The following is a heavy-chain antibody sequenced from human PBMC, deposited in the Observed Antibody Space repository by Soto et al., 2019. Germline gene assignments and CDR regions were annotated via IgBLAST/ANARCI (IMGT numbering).Heavy chain of an antibody. V-gene: IGHV4-39*01. CDR2: IYYSGST. D-gene: IGHD3-9*01. Sequence: PSETLSLTCTVSGGSISSSSYYWGWIRQPPGKGLEWIGSIYYSGSTYYNPSLKSRVTISVDTSKNQFSLKLSSVTAADTAVYYCARRTGYLYYYGMDVWGQGTTVTVSS. CDR3: ARRTGYLYYYGMDV. J-gene: IGHJ6*02. CDR1: GGSISSSSYY.